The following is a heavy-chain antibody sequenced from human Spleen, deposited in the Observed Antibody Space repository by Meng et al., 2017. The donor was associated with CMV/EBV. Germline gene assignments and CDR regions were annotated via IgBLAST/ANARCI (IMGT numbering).Heavy chain of an antibody. CDR3: ARMSSSSLNYYFDY. J-gene: IGHJ4*02. V-gene: IGHV1-69*02. Sequence: SVKVSCKASGGTFSSYTISWVRQAPGQGLEWMGRIIPILGIANYAQKFQGRVTITADKSTSTAYMELRSLRSDDTAVYYCARMSSSSLNYYFDYWGQGTLVTVS. D-gene: IGHD2-2*01. CDR1: GGTFSSYT. CDR2: IIPILGIA.